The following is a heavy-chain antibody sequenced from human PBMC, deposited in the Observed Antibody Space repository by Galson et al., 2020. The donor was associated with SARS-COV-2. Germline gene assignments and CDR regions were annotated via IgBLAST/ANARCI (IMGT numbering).Heavy chain of an antibody. Sequence: GGSLRLSCAASGFTVSSNYMSWVRQAPGKGLEWVSVIYSGGSTYYADSVKGRFTISRDNSKNTLYLQMNSLRAEDTAVYYCARLIEINAFDIWGQGTMVTVSS. V-gene: IGHV3-53*01. CDR2: IYSGGST. D-gene: IGHD3-16*01. J-gene: IGHJ3*02. CDR3: ARLIEINAFDI. CDR1: GFTVSSNY.